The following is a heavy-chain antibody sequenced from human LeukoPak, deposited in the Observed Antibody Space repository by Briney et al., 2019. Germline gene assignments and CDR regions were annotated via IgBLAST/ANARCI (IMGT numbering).Heavy chain of an antibody. V-gene: IGHV3-30*01. D-gene: IGHD3-10*01. CDR2: ISSDGCKT. CDR1: GFIFSNYA. CDR3: ARDSTYWYDSGSSGPHYFDY. J-gene: IGHJ4*02. Sequence: GRSPRLSCAASGFIFSNYAMHWVRQAPGKGLEWVALISSDGCKTYHADSVKGRFSISRDNSKNTLYLQLNSLRAEDTSVYYCARDSTYWYDSGSSGPHYFDYWGQGTLVTVSS.